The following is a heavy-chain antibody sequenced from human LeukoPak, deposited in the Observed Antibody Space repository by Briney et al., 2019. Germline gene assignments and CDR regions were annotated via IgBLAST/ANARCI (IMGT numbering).Heavy chain of an antibody. Sequence: SETLSLTCTVSGGSISSYYWSWIRQPPGKGLEWIGYIYYSGSTNYNPSLKSRVTISVDTSKNQFSLKLSSVTAADTAVYYCARIRHSGIDYYYYGMDVWGQGTTITVSS. CDR1: GGSISSYY. J-gene: IGHJ6*02. V-gene: IGHV4-59*01. D-gene: IGHD3-10*01. CDR2: IYYSGST. CDR3: ARIRHSGIDYYYYGMDV.